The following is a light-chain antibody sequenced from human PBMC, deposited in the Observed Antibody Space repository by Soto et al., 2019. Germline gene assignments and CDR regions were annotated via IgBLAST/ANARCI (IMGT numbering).Light chain of an antibody. CDR3: AAWDDSLNGRYV. CDR2: SNN. Sequence: QSSLTQPPSASGTPGQRVTISCYGSSSNIGSNTVNWYQQLPGTAPKLLIYSNNQRPSGVPDRFSGSKSGTSASLAISGLQSEDEADYYCAAWDDSLNGRYVFGTGTKVTVL. V-gene: IGLV1-44*01. CDR1: SSNIGSNT. J-gene: IGLJ1*01.